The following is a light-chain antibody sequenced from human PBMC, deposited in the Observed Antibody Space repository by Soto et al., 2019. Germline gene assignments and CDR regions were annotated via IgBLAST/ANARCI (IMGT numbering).Light chain of an antibody. Sequence: QPVLTQPASVSGSPGQSITISCTGTSSDVGSYNLVSWYQQHPGKAPKLMIYEGSKRPSGVSNRFSGSKSGNTASLTISGLQAEDEADYYCCSYAASSTLVFGGGTKLTVL. CDR3: CSYAASSTLV. CDR2: EGS. CDR1: SSDVGSYNL. J-gene: IGLJ2*01. V-gene: IGLV2-23*01.